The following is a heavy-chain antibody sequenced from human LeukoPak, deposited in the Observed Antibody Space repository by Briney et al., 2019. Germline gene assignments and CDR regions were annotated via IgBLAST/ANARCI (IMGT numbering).Heavy chain of an antibody. CDR2: MNPNSGNT. D-gene: IGHD2-2*02. Sequence: ASVKVSCKASGYTFTSYDINWVRQATGQGLEWMGWMNPNSGNTGYAQKFQGRVTMTRNTSISTAYMELSSLRSEDTAVYYCAREGDPLYCSSTSCYTNNWFDPWGQGTLVTVS. V-gene: IGHV1-8*01. CDR1: GYTFTSYD. J-gene: IGHJ5*02. CDR3: AREGDPLYCSSTSCYTNNWFDP.